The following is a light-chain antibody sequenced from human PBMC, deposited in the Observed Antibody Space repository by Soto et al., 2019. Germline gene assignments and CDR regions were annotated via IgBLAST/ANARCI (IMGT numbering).Light chain of an antibody. J-gene: IGLJ1*01. Sequence: QSVLTQPASVSGSPGQSITISCTGSSSDVGGNKYVSWYQQYPGKAPKLMICDVSNRPSGVSNRFSGSKSGNTASLTISGLQAEDEADYYCSACTGTTYVFGTGTKVTVL. CDR2: DVS. CDR1: SSDVGGNKY. CDR3: SACTGTTYV. V-gene: IGLV2-14*01.